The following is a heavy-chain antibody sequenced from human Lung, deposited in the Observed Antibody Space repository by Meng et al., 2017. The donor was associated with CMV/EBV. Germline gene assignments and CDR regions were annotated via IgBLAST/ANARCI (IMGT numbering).Heavy chain of an antibody. V-gene: IGHV3-21*01. CDR3: ARDPPDWNYPRSYAFDI. J-gene: IGHJ3*02. CDR1: GFTFSSYS. Sequence: LTXXASGFTFSSYSMNWVRQAPGKGLEWVSSISSSSSYIYYADSVKGRFTISRDNAKNSLYLQMNSLRAEDTAVYYCARDPPDWNYPRSYAFDIWGQGTMVXVSS. D-gene: IGHD1-7*01. CDR2: ISSSSSYI.